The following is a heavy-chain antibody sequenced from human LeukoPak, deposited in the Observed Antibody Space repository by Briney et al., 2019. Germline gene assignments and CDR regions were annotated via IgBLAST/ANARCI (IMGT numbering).Heavy chain of an antibody. CDR2: IYYSGST. V-gene: IGHV4-59*12. J-gene: IGHJ5*02. CDR1: GDSIRSYY. D-gene: IGHD3-10*01. CDR3: ARGITMVRGAVRGWFDP. Sequence: PSETLSLTCTVSGDSIRSYYWIWIRQPPGKGLEWIGNIYYSGSTNYNPSLKSRVTISVDTSKNQFSLKLSSVTAADTAVYYCARGITMVRGAVRGWFDPWGQGTLVTVSS.